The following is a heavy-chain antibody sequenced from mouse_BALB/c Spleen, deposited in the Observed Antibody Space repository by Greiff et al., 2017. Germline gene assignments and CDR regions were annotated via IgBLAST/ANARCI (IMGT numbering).Heavy chain of an antibody. CDR1: GYTFTSYW. CDR3: ARGGGNYYFDY. CDR2: IYPGDGDT. V-gene: IGHV1-87*01. D-gene: IGHD2-1*01. J-gene: IGHJ2*01. Sequence: QVQLQQSGAELARPGASVKLSCKASGYTFTSYWMQWVKQRPGQGLEWIGAIYPGDGDTRYTQKFKGKATLTADTSSSTAYMQLSSLTSEDSAVYFCARGGGNYYFDYWGQGTTLTVSS.